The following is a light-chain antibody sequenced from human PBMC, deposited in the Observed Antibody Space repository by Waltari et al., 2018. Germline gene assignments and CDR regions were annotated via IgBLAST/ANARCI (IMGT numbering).Light chain of an antibody. CDR1: WSTLGAGYD. V-gene: IGLV1-40*01. CDR3: QSYDTSLGVV. J-gene: IGLJ2*01. CDR2: GLH. Sequence: QSVLTQPPSVSGAPGQRVTISCTGSWSTLGAGYDVHWYQQLPGKAPTLLIYGLHTRPPGIPYRFFGSKSGTSASLAIPGLQPEDEADYYCQSYDTSLGVVFGGGTKLTVL.